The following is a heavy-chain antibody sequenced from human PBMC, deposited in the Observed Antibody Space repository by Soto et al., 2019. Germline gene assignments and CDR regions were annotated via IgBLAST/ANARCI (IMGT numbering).Heavy chain of an antibody. V-gene: IGHV3-11*01. D-gene: IGHD6-6*01. CDR1: GFNFSGYN. CDR2: ITSSGSNT. Sequence: QVQLVESGGGLVKPGGSLRLSCADSGFNFSGYNMSWIRQAPGKGLEWVSYITSSGSNTFDAESVKGRFTISRDNTMNLLYLQMNSLSAEDTAVYYCARRGTISSAHHFDHWGQGTLVTVSS. CDR3: ARRGTISSAHHFDH. J-gene: IGHJ4*02.